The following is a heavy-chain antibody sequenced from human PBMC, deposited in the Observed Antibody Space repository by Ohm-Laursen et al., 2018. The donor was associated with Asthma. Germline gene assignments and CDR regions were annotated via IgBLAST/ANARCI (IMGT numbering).Heavy chain of an antibody. J-gene: IGHJ6*02. V-gene: IGHV1-69*13. D-gene: IGHD4-11*01. CDR3: ARASTVRTFYYYYGMDV. Sequence: ASVKVSCKASGGTFSSYAISWVRQAPGQGLEWMGGIIPIFGTANYAQKFQGRVTITADESTSTAYMELSSLRSEDTAVYYCARASTVRTFYYYYGMDVWGQGTTVTVSS. CDR2: IIPIFGTA. CDR1: GGTFSSYA.